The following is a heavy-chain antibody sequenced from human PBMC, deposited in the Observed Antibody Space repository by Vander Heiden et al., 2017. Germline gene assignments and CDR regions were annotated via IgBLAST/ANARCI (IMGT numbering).Heavy chain of an antibody. CDR3: AKCDRGSGRCSHFDY. V-gene: IGHV3-23*01. Sequence: EVQLLESGGGLVQPGGSLRLSCAASGFTFSSSAMSWVRQAPGKGLEWVSAISGSGGSTYYADSVKGRFTISRDNSKNTLYLQMNSLRAEDTAVYYCAKCDRGSGRCSHFDYWGQGTLVTVSS. CDR1: GFTFSSSA. D-gene: IGHD3-10*01. CDR2: ISGSGGST. J-gene: IGHJ4*02.